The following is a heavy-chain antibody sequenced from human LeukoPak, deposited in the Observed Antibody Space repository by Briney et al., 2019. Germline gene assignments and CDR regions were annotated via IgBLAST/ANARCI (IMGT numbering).Heavy chain of an antibody. CDR1: GGSFSGYY. V-gene: IGHV4-34*01. Sequence: SETLSLTCAVYGGSFSGYYWSWIRQPPGKGLEWIGEINHSGSTNYNPSLKSRVTISVDTSKNQFSLKLSSVTAADTAVYYCARGGGDIVVVVAAMDYWGQGTLVTVSS. CDR3: ARGGGDIVVVVAAMDY. D-gene: IGHD2-15*01. CDR2: INHSGST. J-gene: IGHJ4*02.